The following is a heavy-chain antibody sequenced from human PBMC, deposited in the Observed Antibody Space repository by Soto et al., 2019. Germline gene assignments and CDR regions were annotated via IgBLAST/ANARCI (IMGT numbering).Heavy chain of an antibody. J-gene: IGHJ4*02. CDR1: SGSISVTDVF. Sequence: SETLSLTCTVSSGSISVTDVFWGWVRQPPGKGLEWIGNVDYSGTAYFSPSLATRVTFHVDTSKNQFSLTLYSVTAADTAVYYCARITGRHLDYWGQGILVT. CDR3: ARITGRHLDY. V-gene: IGHV4-39*01. D-gene: IGHD1-20*01. CDR2: VDYSGTA.